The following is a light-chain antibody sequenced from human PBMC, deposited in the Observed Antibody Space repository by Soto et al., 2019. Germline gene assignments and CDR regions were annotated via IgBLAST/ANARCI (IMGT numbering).Light chain of an antibody. J-gene: IGLJ1*01. CDR1: SSDVGGYNF. CDR3: SSYTSISTYV. V-gene: IGLV2-14*01. CDR2: DVT. Sequence: QSVLTQPASVSGSLGQSITISCTGTSSDVGGYNFVSWYQQHPDKASKLMIYDVTNRPSGVSNRFSGSKSGNTASLTISGLQAEDEADYYCSSYTSISTYVFGTGTKLTVL.